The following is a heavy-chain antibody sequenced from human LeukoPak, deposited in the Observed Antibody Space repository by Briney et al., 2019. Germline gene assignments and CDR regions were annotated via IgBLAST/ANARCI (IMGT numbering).Heavy chain of an antibody. J-gene: IGHJ4*02. CDR1: GGSISSYY. CDR3: ARLANDYGDYEFDY. CDR2: IYYSGST. V-gene: IGHV4-59*08. Sequence: SETLSLTCTVSGGSISSYYWSWIRQPPGKGLEWIGYIYYSGSTNYNPSLKSRVTISVDTSKNQFSLKLSSVTAADTAVYYCARLANDYGDYEFDYWGQGTLVTVSS. D-gene: IGHD4-17*01.